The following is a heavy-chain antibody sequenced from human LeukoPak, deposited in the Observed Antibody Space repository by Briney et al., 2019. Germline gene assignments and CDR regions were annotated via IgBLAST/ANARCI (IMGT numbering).Heavy chain of an antibody. CDR2: IIPIFGTA. J-gene: IGHJ5*02. V-gene: IGHV1-69*06. CDR1: GGTFSSYA. CDR3: ARERDYYGSGSPNWFDP. D-gene: IGHD3-10*01. Sequence: SVKVSCKASGGTFSSYAISWVRQAPGQGLEWKGGIIPIFGTANYAQKFQGRVTITADKSTSTAYMELSSLRSEDTAVYYCARERDYYGSGSPNWFDPWGQGTLVTVS.